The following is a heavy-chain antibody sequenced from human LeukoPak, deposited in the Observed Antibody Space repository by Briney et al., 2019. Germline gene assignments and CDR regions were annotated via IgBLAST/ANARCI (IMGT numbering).Heavy chain of an antibody. D-gene: IGHD3-22*01. Sequence: ASVKVSCKASGYTFTIYDITWVRQAPGQGLEWMGWITTNNGNTNYAQKFQGRVTMTRDTSTSTVYMELSSLRSEDTAVYYCARDSQYYYDSSGYDVPPKDDAFDIWGQGTMVTVSS. CDR1: GYTFTIYD. CDR2: ITTNNGNT. V-gene: IGHV1-18*01. CDR3: ARDSQYYYDSSGYDVPPKDDAFDI. J-gene: IGHJ3*02.